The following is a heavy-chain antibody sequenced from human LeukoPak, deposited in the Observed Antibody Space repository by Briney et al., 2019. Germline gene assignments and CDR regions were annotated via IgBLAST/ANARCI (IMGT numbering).Heavy chain of an antibody. D-gene: IGHD3-22*01. CDR2: ISPYNGKT. CDR1: GCIFSNFFSSYG. V-gene: IGHV1-18*01. Sequence: ASVKVSCKASGCIFSNFFSSYGITWVQQAPGQGLEWMGWISPYNGKTKFAQKFQGRVTIRADTSTSTGYMELRSLRSDDTAVYYCASGYYSDGNGYSPADYWGQGTLVTVSS. CDR3: ASGYYSDGNGYSPADY. J-gene: IGHJ4*02.